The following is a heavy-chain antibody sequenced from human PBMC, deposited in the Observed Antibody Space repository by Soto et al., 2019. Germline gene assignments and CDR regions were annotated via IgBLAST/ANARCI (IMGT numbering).Heavy chain of an antibody. J-gene: IGHJ6*02. V-gene: IGHV4-38-2*02. CDR1: GYSISSGYF. CDR3: ATERKYEGWGRSNGMDV. D-gene: IGHD3-16*01. Sequence: SETLSLTCGVSGYSISSGYFWGWIRQRPGTGLEWIGTISHSGSTYSHPHLKSRDIISLDTSKNQFSQKLRFVTAADTAEYYCATERKYEGWGRSNGMDVWGQGTTVTVSS. CDR2: ISHSGST.